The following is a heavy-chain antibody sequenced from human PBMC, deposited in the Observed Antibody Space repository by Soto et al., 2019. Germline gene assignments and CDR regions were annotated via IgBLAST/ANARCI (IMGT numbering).Heavy chain of an antibody. V-gene: IGHV1-18*01. Sequence: PLKASCKASVYSFTIYGISQVRRTPVEGLELMGWISVYNGNTNYAQEPQGRGTMTTDTSTSTAYMELRSLRSDDTAVYYCARDPSSMGWGWLFCGFDPWGQGTLVTVSS. D-gene: IGHD3-22*01. CDR1: VYSFTIYG. CDR2: ISVYNGNT. CDR3: ARDPSSMGWGWLFCGFDP. J-gene: IGHJ5*02.